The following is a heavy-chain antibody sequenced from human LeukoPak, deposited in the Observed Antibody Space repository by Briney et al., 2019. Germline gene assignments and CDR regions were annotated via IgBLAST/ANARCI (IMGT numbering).Heavy chain of an antibody. J-gene: IGHJ4*02. D-gene: IGHD6-19*01. V-gene: IGHV4-59*01. CDR2: IYYGGST. Sequence: SETLSLTCTVSGGSISGYYWTWIRQPPGKGLEWIGYIYYGGSTNYNPSLKSRVTISVDTSKNQFSLKLSSVTAADTAVYYCARSERYSSGWYFYFDYWGQGTLVTVSS. CDR1: GGSISGYY. CDR3: ARSERYSSGWYFYFDY.